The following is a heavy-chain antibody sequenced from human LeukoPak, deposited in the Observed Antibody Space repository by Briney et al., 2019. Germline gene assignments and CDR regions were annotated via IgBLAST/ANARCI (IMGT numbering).Heavy chain of an antibody. J-gene: IGHJ4*02. V-gene: IGHV3-30*18. CDR1: GFTFSSYG. Sequence: GRSLRLSCAASGFTFSSYGMHWVRQAPGKGLEWVAVISFDGSYKFYADSVKGRFTISRDNSKNTLYLQMNSLRAEDTAVYYCAKDKSTYYYGSGSLPGVFLDYWGQGTLVAVSS. D-gene: IGHD3-10*01. CDR3: AKDKSTYYYGSGSLPGVFLDY. CDR2: ISFDGSYK.